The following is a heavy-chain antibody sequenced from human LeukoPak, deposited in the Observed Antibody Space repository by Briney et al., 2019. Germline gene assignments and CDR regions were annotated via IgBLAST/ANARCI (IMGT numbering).Heavy chain of an antibody. CDR2: INPNSGGT. Sequence: ASVKVSCKVSGYTFTGYYMHWVRQAPGQGLEWMGRINPNSGGTNYAQKFQGRVTMTRDTSISTAYMELSRLRSDDTAVYYCARVSPLDARVTAIDYWGQGTLVTVSS. CDR3: ARVSPLDARVTAIDY. CDR1: GYTFTGYY. V-gene: IGHV1-2*06. J-gene: IGHJ4*02. D-gene: IGHD1-14*01.